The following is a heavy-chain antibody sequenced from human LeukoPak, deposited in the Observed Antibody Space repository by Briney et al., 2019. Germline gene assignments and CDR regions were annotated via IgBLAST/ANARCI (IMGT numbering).Heavy chain of an antibody. CDR2: INHSGST. D-gene: IGHD3-10*01. V-gene: IGHV4-34*01. Sequence: PSETLSLTCAVYGGSFSGYYWSWIRQPPGKGLEWIGEINHSGSTNYNPSLKSRVTISVDTSKNQFSLKLSSVTAADTAVYYCARFGGIDYWGQGTLVTVSS. J-gene: IGHJ4*02. CDR3: ARFGGIDY. CDR1: GGSFSGYY.